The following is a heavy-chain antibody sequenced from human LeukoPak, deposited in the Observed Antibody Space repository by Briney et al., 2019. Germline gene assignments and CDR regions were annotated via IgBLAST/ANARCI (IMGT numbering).Heavy chain of an antibody. CDR2: IKQDGSEK. CDR3: ARDVTYYYDSSGYFDS. V-gene: IGHV3-7*01. CDR1: GFTFRNYA. J-gene: IGHJ4*02. D-gene: IGHD3-22*01. Sequence: PGESLRLSCAASGFTFRNYAMSWVRQAPGKGLEWVANIKQDGSEKYYVDSVKGRFTISRDNAKNSLYLQMNSLRAEDTAVYYCARDVTYYYDSSGYFDSWGQGTLVTVSS.